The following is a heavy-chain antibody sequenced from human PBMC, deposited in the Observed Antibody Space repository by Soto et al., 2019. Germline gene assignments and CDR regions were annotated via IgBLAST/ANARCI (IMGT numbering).Heavy chain of an antibody. Sequence: QVQLQESGPGLVKPSQTLSLTCTVSGGSISSGGYYWSWIRQHPGKGLEWIGYIYYSGSTYYNPSLKSRVTISGDTSKNQCSLKLSSVTAADTAVYYCARNWGSRGYVDYWGQGTLVTVSS. J-gene: IGHJ4*02. CDR2: IYYSGST. CDR3: ARNWGSRGYVDY. V-gene: IGHV4-31*03. D-gene: IGHD3-22*01. CDR1: GGSISSGGYY.